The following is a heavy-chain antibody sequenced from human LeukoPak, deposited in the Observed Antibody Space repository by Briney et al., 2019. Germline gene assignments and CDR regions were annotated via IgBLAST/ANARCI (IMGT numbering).Heavy chain of an antibody. CDR2: IYYSGST. V-gene: IGHV4-39*07. J-gene: IGHJ6*03. D-gene: IGHD3-3*01. CDR1: GGSISSSSYY. CDR3: ARRTTIFGVDLYYYYYYMDV. Sequence: SETLSLTCTVSGGSISSSSYYWGWIRQPPGKGLEWIGSIYYSGSTYYNPSLKSRVTISVDTSKNQFSLKLSSVTAADTAVYYCARRTTIFGVDLYYYYYYMDVWGKGTTVTVSS.